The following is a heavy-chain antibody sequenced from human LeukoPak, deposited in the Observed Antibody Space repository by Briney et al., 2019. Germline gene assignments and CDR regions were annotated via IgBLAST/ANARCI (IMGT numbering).Heavy chain of an antibody. CDR3: ARGSYYYGSGGQSNAFDI. CDR2: ISGSASST. J-gene: IGHJ3*02. CDR1: GCTFSNYA. Sequence: GGSLRLSCAASGCTFSNYARSWVRQAPGKGLEWVSAISGSASSTYHADSVNGRFIIVRDNSKNTLYLQMNSLRADDTAAYYCARGSYYYGSGGQSNAFDIWGQGTMVTVSS. D-gene: IGHD3-10*01. V-gene: IGHV3-23*01.